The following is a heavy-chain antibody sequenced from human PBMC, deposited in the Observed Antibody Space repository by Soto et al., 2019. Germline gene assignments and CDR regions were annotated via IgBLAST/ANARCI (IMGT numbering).Heavy chain of an antibody. Sequence: QVQLQLWGAGLLKPSETLSLTCAVYCGSFSSYYWSWIRQPPGKGLEWIGEINHSGSTNYNPSLKSRVTMSVDTSKNQFSLKLSSVTAADTAVYYCARTSRFDCWGQGTLVTVSS. V-gene: IGHV4-34*01. D-gene: IGHD6-6*01. CDR1: CGSFSSYY. CDR2: INHSGST. J-gene: IGHJ4*02. CDR3: ARTSRFDC.